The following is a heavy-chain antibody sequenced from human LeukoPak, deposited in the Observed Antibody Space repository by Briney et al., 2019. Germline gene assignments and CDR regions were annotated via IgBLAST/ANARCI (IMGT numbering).Heavy chain of an antibody. D-gene: IGHD2-2*01. CDR1: GGSISSGSYY. CDR2: IYTSGST. CDR3: ARGGCSSTSCSWYYYYYYYMDV. J-gene: IGHJ6*03. Sequence: KTSETLSLTCTVSGGSISSGSYYWSWIRQPAGKGLEWIGRIYTSGSTNYNPSLKSRVTISVDTSKNQFSLKLSSVTAADTAVYYCARGGCSSTSCSWYYYYYYYMDVWGKGTTVTVSS. V-gene: IGHV4-61*02.